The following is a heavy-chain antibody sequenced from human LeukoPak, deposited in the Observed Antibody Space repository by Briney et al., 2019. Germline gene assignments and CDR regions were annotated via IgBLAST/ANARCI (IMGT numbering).Heavy chain of an antibody. CDR1: GGSISSSSYY. CDR3: ARQGYSSSWPLVFDY. D-gene: IGHD6-13*01. J-gene: IGHJ4*01. CDR2: IYYTGST. Sequence: PSATLSLTCTVSGGSISSSSYYWGWIRQPPGKGLEFIGSIYYTGSTYYNPSLKSRVTISVDTSNYQFSLRLSSVTAADTAVYYCARQGYSSSWPLVFDYWGYGTLVTVSS. V-gene: IGHV4-39*01.